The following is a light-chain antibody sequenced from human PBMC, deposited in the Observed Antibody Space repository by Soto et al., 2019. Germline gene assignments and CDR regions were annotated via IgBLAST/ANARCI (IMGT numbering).Light chain of an antibody. CDR3: QQIHRSPIT. V-gene: IGKV1-39*01. CDR2: AAS. CDR1: QSIGNH. Sequence: DIQMTQSPSSLSASVGDRVTITCRASQSIGNHLNWYQQKPGKAPEFLIYAASNLQSGVPSRFSGSGSGTDFTLTVNSLQPEDCATYYCQQIHRSPITFGQGTRLEIK. J-gene: IGKJ5*01.